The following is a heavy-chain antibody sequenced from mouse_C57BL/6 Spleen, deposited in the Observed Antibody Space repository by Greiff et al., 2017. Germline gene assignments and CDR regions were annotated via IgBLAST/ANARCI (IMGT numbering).Heavy chain of an antibody. Sequence: LVESGAELVKPGASVKLSCKASGYTFTEYTIHWVKQRSGQGLEWIGWFYPGSGSIKYNEKFKDKATLTADKSSSTVYMELSRLTSEDSAVYFCARHEGRYDSPAWFAYWGQGTLVTVSA. CDR1: GYTFTEYT. V-gene: IGHV1-62-2*01. J-gene: IGHJ3*01. CDR2: FYPGSGSI. CDR3: ARHEGRYDSPAWFAY. D-gene: IGHD1-1*01.